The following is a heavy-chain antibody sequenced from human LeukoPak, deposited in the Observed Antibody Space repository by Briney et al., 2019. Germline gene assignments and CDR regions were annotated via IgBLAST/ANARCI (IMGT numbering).Heavy chain of an antibody. D-gene: IGHD3-22*01. CDR3: AAGYYFGDY. CDR1: GGSFSGYY. V-gene: IGHV3-30*03. Sequence: LSLTCAVYGGSFSGYYWSWIRQPPGKGLEWVATISHDGSNKYYADSVKGRFTISRDNSKNTLYLQMNSLRAEDTAVYYCAAGYYFGDYWGQGTLVTVSS. CDR2: ISHDGSNK. J-gene: IGHJ4*02.